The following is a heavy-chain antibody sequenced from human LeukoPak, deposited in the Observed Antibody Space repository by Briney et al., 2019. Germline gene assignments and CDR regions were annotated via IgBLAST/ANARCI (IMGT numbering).Heavy chain of an antibody. V-gene: IGHV3-48*04. CDR3: ARDYGSPLTG. J-gene: IGHJ4*02. D-gene: IGHD3-9*01. CDR2: ISSSGSTI. CDR1: EFTFVRYA. Sequence: GGSLRLSCAASEFTFVRYAMNWVRQAPGKGLEWVSYISSSGSTIYYADSVKGRFTISRDNAKNSLYLQMNSLRAEDTAVYYCARDYGSPLTGWGQGTLVTVSS.